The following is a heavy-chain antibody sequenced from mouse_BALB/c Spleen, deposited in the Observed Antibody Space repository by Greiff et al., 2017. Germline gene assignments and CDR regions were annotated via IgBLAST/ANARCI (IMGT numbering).Heavy chain of an antibody. CDR3: ARSRTGRFAY. J-gene: IGHJ3*01. V-gene: IGHV1-69*02. CDR2: IDPSDSYT. D-gene: IGHD4-1*01. Sequence: QVQLQQPGAELVKPGASVKLSCKASGYTFTSYWMHWVKQRPGQGLEWIGEIDPSDSYTNYNQTFKGKATLTVDKSSSTAYMQLSSLTSEDSAVYYCARSRTGRFAYWGQGTLVTVSA. CDR1: GYTFTSYW.